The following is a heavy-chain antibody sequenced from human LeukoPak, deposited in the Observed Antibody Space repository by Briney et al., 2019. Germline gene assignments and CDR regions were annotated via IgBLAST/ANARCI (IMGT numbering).Heavy chain of an antibody. D-gene: IGHD3-22*01. CDR2: IGTAGDT. CDR3: ARATSNYYDSSGFDY. CDR1: GFTFSSYD. V-gene: IGHV3-13*01. Sequence: GGSLRLSCAASGFTFSSYDMHWVRQATGKGLEWVSAIGTAGDTYYPGSVKGRFTISRENVKNSLYLQMNSLRAGDTAVYYCARATSNYYDSSGFDYWGQGTLVTVSS. J-gene: IGHJ4*02.